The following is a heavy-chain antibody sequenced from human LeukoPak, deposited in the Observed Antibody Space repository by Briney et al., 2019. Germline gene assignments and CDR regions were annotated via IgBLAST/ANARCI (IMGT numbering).Heavy chain of an antibody. D-gene: IGHD6-19*01. CDR1: GYTFTSYY. J-gene: IGHJ4*02. V-gene: IGHV1-46*01. CDR2: INPSGGST. CDR3: ARDPLNSSGWYGPSG. Sequence: ASVKVSCKASGYTFTSYYMHWVRQAPGQGLEWMGIINPSGGSTSYAQKFQGRVTMTRDTSTSTVYMELSSPRSEDTAVYYCARDPLNSSGWYGPSGWGQGTLVTVSS.